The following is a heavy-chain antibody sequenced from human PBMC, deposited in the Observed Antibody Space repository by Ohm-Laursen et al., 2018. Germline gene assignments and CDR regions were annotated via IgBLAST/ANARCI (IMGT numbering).Heavy chain of an antibody. V-gene: IGHV1-18*01. J-gene: IGHJ5*02. CDR3: ARDALGYCSGGSCYGDWFDP. Sequence: GASVKVSCKPSGYTFTNYGISWVRQAPGQGLEWMGWISAYNGNTNYAQKLQGRVTMTTDTSTSTAYMELRSLRSDDTAVYYCARDALGYCSGGSCYGDWFDPWGQGTLVTVSS. D-gene: IGHD2-15*01. CDR1: GYTFTNYG. CDR2: ISAYNGNT.